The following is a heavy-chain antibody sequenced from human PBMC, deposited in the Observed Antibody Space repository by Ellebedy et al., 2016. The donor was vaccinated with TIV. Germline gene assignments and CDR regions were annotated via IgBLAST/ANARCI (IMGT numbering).Heavy chain of an antibody. Sequence: GESLKISXAASGFTFSSYTMKWVRQAPGKGLECVSSISSSNSDIYYADSVRGRFTISRDNANNSLFLQMKSLRAEDTAVYYCARDNQGSGSYDFWSGSSTGFSALDIWGQGTMVTVSS. V-gene: IGHV3-21*01. J-gene: IGHJ3*02. CDR1: GFTFSSYT. CDR2: ISSSNSDI. CDR3: ARDNQGSGSYDFWSGSSTGFSALDI. D-gene: IGHD3-3*01.